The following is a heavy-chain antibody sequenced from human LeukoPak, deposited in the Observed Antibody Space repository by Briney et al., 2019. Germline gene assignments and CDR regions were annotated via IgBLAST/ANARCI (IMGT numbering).Heavy chain of an antibody. D-gene: IGHD3-9*01. CDR2: INDDGSNK. CDR1: GFTFSNHG. J-gene: IGHJ4*02. V-gene: IGHV3-30*02. CDR3: AKDDLLTGYNLDY. Sequence: GGSLRLSCAASGFTFSNHGMHWVRQAPGKGLEWVAFINDDGSNKYYADSVKGRFTLARDNSKNTLYLQMNSLSAEDTALYYCAKDDLLTGYNLDYWGRGTLVTVSS.